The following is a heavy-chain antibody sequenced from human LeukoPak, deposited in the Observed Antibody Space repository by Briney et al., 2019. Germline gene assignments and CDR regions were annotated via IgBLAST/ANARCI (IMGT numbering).Heavy chain of an antibody. J-gene: IGHJ3*02. D-gene: IGHD3-22*01. CDR2: IYHSGST. CDR3: ASTRYDSSGYYYDRHDAFDI. CDR1: GGSFSGYY. Sequence: SETLSLTCAVYGGSFSGYYWSWIRQPPGKELEWIGSIYHSGSTYYNPSLKSRVTISVDTSKNQFSLKLSSVTAADTAVYYCASTRYDSSGYYYDRHDAFDIWGQGTMVTVSS. V-gene: IGHV4-34*01.